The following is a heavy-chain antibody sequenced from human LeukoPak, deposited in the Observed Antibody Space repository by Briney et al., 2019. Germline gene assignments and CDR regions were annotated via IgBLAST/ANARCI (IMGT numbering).Heavy chain of an antibody. J-gene: IGHJ6*02. CDR3: ARAIIVVVPAAEIYYYVMDV. D-gene: IGHD2-2*01. V-gene: IGHV4-34*01. Sequence: SETLSLTCAVYGGSFSGYYWSWIRQPPGKGLEWIGEINHSGSTNYNPSLKRRVTISVETSKNQFSLKMRAVTAADTAVYYCARAIIVVVPAAEIYYYVMDVWGQGTTVTVSS. CDR1: GGSFSGYY. CDR2: INHSGST.